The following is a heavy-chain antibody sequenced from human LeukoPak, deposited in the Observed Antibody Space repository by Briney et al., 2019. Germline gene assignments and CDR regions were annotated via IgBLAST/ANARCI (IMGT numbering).Heavy chain of an antibody. CDR2: ISWNSGSI. D-gene: IGHD6-6*01. Sequence: GGSLRLSCAASGFTFDDYAMHWVRQAPGKGLEWVSGISWNSGSIGYADSVKGRFTISRDNAKNSLYLQMNSLRAEDTALYYCAKGLFIAARPGYFDYWGQGTLVTVSS. V-gene: IGHV3-9*01. CDR3: AKGLFIAARPGYFDY. J-gene: IGHJ4*02. CDR1: GFTFDDYA.